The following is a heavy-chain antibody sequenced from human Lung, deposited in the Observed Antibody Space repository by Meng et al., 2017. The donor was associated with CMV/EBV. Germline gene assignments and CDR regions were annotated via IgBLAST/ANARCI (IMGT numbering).Heavy chain of an antibody. J-gene: IGHJ1*01. V-gene: IGHV4-4*02. CDR2: IPHRGSS. CDR1: GDPITNHHW. D-gene: IGHD3-10*01. Sequence: QVQLRESGPALVEPSETLSLTCAVSGDPITNHHWWAWVRQPPGKGLEWIGEIPHRGSSAYNPSLKSRVSMSIDKSKNQFSLKLTSVTAADTAVYHCLRRSGGSVWGQGTLVTVSS. CDR3: LRRSGGSV.